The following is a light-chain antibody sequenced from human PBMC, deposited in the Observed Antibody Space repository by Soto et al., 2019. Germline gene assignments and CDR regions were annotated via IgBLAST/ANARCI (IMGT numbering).Light chain of an antibody. CDR3: AAWDDSLSGLYV. CDR1: SSNIGRNY. J-gene: IGLJ1*01. V-gene: IGLV1-47*01. Sequence: LNEPPAAYGSRWPMFTYSYYKSSSNIGRNYVYWYQQLPGTAPKLLIYRNDQRPSGVPDRLSGSKSGTSASLAISGLRSEDEADYYCAAWDDSLSGLYVFGTGTKAPVL. CDR2: RND.